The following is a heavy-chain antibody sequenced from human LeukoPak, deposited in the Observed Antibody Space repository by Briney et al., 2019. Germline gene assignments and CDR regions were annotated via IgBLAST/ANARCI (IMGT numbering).Heavy chain of an antibody. CDR1: GYTFTNYG. D-gene: IGHD1/OR15-1a*01. V-gene: IGHV1-18*04. CDR2: ISPHKGNT. CDR3: ARDQQQGDHYSFYYMDF. J-gene: IGHJ6*03. Sequence: GASVKVSCKTSGYTFTNYGISWVRQAPGQGLEWIGWISPHKGNTNYQQRLQGRLIMTTDASTSTAYMELRDLRSDDTAIYYCARDQQQGDHYSFYYMDFWGEGTTVIVSS.